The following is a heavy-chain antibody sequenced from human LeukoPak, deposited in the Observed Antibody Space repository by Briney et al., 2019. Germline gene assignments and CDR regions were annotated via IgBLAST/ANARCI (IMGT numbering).Heavy chain of an antibody. CDR3: ARGLYRRYYYDSSGLARFDY. D-gene: IGHD3-22*01. CDR2: INHSGST. V-gene: IGHV4-34*01. J-gene: IGHJ4*02. CDR1: GGSFSGYY. Sequence: SETLSLTCAVYGGSFSGYYWSWIRQPPGKGLEWIGEINHSGSTNYNPSLKSRVTISVDTSKNQLSLKLSSVTAADTAVYYCARGLYRRYYYDSSGLARFDYWGQGTLVTVSS.